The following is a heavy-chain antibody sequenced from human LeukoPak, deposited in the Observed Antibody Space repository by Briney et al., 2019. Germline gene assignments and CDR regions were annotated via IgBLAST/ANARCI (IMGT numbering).Heavy chain of an antibody. D-gene: IGHD3-9*01. J-gene: IGHJ4*02. CDR3: AKGTYDILTGGSDY. Sequence: PGRSLRLSCAASGFTFSSYAMSWVRQAPGKGLEWVSAISGSGGSTYYADSVKGRFTISRDNSKNTLYLQMNSLRAEDTAVYYCAKGTYDILTGGSDYWGQGTLVTVSS. V-gene: IGHV3-23*01. CDR2: ISGSGGST. CDR1: GFTFSSYA.